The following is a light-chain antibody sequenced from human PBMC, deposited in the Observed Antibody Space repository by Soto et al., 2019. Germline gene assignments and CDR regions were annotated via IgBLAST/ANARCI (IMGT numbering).Light chain of an antibody. CDR2: EVT. Sequence: QSVLAQPASGSGSPGQSITISCTGTSSDIANYNLVSWYQQHPGKAPKLMIYEVTKRPSGVSNRFSGSKSGNTASLTISGLQAEDEADYYCCSYAGSDTYVFATGTKVTVL. J-gene: IGLJ1*01. CDR3: CSYAGSDTYV. V-gene: IGLV2-23*02. CDR1: SSDIANYNL.